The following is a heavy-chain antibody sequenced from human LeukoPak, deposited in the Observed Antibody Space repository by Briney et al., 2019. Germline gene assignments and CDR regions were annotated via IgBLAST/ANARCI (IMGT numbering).Heavy chain of an antibody. D-gene: IGHD6-19*01. V-gene: IGHV3-33*01. CDR1: GFTFSNYG. CDR2: IWYDGSNK. CDR3: ARSPYSSGWDYSDY. Sequence: PGGSLRLSCAASGFTFSNYGMHWVRQAPGKGLEWVAVIWYDGSNKYYADSAKGRFTISRDNSKNTLYLQMNSLRAEDTAVYYCARSPYSSGWDYSDYWGQGTLVTVSS. J-gene: IGHJ4*02.